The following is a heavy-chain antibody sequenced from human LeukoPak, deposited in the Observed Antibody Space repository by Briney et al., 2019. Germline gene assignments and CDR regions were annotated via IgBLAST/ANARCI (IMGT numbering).Heavy chain of an antibody. CDR2: IYYSGNT. CDR1: GGSISGYY. Sequence: SETLSLTCTVSGGSISGYYWSWIRQPPGKGLEWIGYIYYSGNTNYNPSLKSRVTISVDRSKNQYSLKLNSVTPADTAVYYCARYLSRGQWRVYFDIWGQGTQVTVSS. CDR3: ARYLSRGQWRVYFDI. V-gene: IGHV4-59*01. D-gene: IGHD6-19*01. J-gene: IGHJ4*02.